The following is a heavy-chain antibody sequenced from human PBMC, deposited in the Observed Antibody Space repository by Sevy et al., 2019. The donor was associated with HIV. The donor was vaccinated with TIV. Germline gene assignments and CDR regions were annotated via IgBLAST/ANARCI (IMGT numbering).Heavy chain of an antibody. CDR2: ISGSGGSGDKT. V-gene: IGHV3-23*01. J-gene: IGHJ4*02. CDR1: GFTFSSYA. CDR3: ARKYDSSGYFDY. Sequence: GGSLRLSCAASGFTFSSYAMNWVRQAPGKGLEWVSGISGSGGSGDKTNYADSVKGRFTISREDSKNSLYLQLNSLRAEDTAIYYCARKYDSSGYFDYWGQGTLVTVSS. D-gene: IGHD3-22*01.